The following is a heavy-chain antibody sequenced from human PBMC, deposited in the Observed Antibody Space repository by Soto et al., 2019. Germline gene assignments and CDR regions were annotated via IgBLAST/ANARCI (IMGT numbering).Heavy chain of an antibody. J-gene: IGHJ4*02. Sequence: QVQLQESGPGLVKPSQTLSLTCTVSGGSISSGGYYWSWIRQHPGKGLEWIGYIYYSGSTYYNPSLKSRVTISVDTSKIQFSLKLSSVTAADTAVYYCARVGAGPNLHYFDYWGQGTLVTVSS. V-gene: IGHV4-31*03. CDR2: IYYSGST. CDR1: GGSISSGGYY. D-gene: IGHD3-16*01. CDR3: ARVGAGPNLHYFDY.